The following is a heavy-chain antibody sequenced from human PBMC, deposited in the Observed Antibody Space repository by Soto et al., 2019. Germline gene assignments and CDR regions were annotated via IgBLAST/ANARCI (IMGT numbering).Heavy chain of an antibody. J-gene: IGHJ5*02. CDR3: ARTPGTYYYGSGSYGWFDP. Sequence: GLEWMGWISAYNGNTNYAQKLQGRVTMTTDTSTSTAYMELRSLRSDDTAVYYCARTPGTYYYGSGSYGWFDPWGQGTLVTVSS. CDR2: ISAYNGNT. D-gene: IGHD3-10*01. V-gene: IGHV1-18*01.